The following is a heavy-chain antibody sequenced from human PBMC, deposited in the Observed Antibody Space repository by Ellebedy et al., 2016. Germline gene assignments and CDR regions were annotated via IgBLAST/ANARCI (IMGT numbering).Heavy chain of an antibody. CDR3: ARGSYDNSGYYPDY. Sequence: GESLKISXAASGFTFSSYWMHWVRQAPGKGLVWVSRINSDGSSTSYADSVKGRFTISRDNAKNTLYLQMNSLRAEDTAVYYCARGSYDNSGYYPDYWGQGTLVTVSS. CDR1: GFTFSSYW. J-gene: IGHJ4*02. CDR2: INSDGSST. V-gene: IGHV3-74*01. D-gene: IGHD3-22*01.